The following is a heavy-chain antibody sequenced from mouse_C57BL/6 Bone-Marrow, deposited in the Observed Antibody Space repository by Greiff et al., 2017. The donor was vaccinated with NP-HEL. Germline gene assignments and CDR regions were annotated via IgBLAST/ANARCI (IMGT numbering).Heavy chain of an antibody. CDR2: IWSGGST. V-gene: IGHV2-2*01. CDR3: ARRDYYCSSDV. Sequence: VQLQQSGPGLVQPSQSLSITCTVSGFSLTSYGVHWVRQSPGKGLAWLGVIWSGGSTDYNAAFISSLSISKDNSKSQVFFKMNSLQADDTAVYYCARRDYYCSSDVWGTGTTVTVSS. J-gene: IGHJ1*03. D-gene: IGHD1-1*01. CDR1: GFSLTSYG.